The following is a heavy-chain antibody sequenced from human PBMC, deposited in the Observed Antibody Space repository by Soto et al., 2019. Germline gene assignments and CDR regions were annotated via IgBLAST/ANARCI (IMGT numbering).Heavy chain of an antibody. CDR2: IYYSGST. CDR1: GGSISSGDYY. CDR3: ARDPPRRFPNVFDI. V-gene: IGHV4-30-4*01. J-gene: IGHJ3*02. D-gene: IGHD3-16*01. Sequence: ASETLSLTCTVSGGSISSGDYYWSWIRQPPGKGLEWVGYIYYSGSTYYNPSLKSRVTITVETSKNQFSLKLSSVTAADTALYYCARDPPRRFPNVFDIWGKGTMVTVPS.